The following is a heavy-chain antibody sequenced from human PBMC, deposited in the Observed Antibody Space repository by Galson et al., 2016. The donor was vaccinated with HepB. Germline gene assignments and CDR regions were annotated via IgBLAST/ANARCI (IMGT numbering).Heavy chain of an antibody. D-gene: IGHD6-19*01. CDR1: GFSFSNYD. CDR3: VRGSYTSDWYRTSAYDFGLDV. CDR2: IYTAGDT. V-gene: IGHV3-13*01. Sequence: SMRLSCAASGFSFSNYDMYWVRQAPGKGLEWVSSIYTAGDTYYEDSVAGRFTVSRENAKDSLYLHMNSLRAGDTAVYYCVRGSYTSDWYRTSAYDFGLDVWGKGTPVTVSS. J-gene: IGHJ6*04.